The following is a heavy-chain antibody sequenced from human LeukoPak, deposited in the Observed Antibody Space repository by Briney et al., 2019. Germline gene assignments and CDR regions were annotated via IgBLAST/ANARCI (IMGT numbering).Heavy chain of an antibody. V-gene: IGHV3-48*03. CDR2: ISRSGIAM. D-gene: IGHD3-10*01. CDR1: GFVFRSYE. CDR3: TRDRPSGNITMIRGVTLDY. Sequence: GGSLRLSCAASGFVFRSYEMNWVRQAPGMGLEWISYISRSGIAMYYADSVKGRFTISRDNAKNSLYLHMNSLRAEDTAVYYCTRDRPSGNITMIRGVTLDYWGQGTLSPSP. J-gene: IGHJ4*02.